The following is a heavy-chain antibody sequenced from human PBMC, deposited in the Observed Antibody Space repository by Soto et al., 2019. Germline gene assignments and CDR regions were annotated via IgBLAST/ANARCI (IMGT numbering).Heavy chain of an antibody. J-gene: IGHJ6*02. CDR1: GFTFSSYG. CDR2: ISYDGSNK. V-gene: IGHV3-30*18. D-gene: IGHD3-9*01. Sequence: PGGSLRLSCAASGFTFSSYGMHWVRQAPGKGLEWVAVISYDGSNKYYADSVKGRFTISRDNSKNTLYLQMNSLRAEDTAVYYCAKDMGPEEYFDWLFESYYYGMDVWGQGTTVTVSS. CDR3: AKDMGPEEYFDWLFESYYYGMDV.